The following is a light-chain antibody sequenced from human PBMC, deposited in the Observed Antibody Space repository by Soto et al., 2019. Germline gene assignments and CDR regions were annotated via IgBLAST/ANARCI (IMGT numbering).Light chain of an antibody. V-gene: IGLV2-14*01. Sequence: QSVLTQPASVSGSPGQSITISCTGTSSDVGGYNYVSWYQQHPGKAPKLMIYEVSNRPSGVSNRFSGSKSGNTASLTISGLQAEDEADYYCCSYAGSYTFDFGTGTKLTVL. J-gene: IGLJ1*01. CDR1: SSDVGGYNY. CDR2: EVS. CDR3: CSYAGSYTFD.